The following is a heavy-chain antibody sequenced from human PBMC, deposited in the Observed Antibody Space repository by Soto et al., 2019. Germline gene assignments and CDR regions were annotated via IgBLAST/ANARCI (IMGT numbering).Heavy chain of an antibody. V-gene: IGHV3-30-3*01. J-gene: IGHJ6*02. CDR3: ARGGSIVVVVAATGCYGMAV. Sequence: QVQLVESGGGVVQPGRSLRLSCAASGFTFSSYAMHWVRQAPGKGLEWVAVISYDGTNKYYADSLKGRFTISRENSKNTLDLQMNSLRAEDTAVYYCARGGSIVVVVAATGCYGMAVWGQGTTVTVSS. CDR2: ISYDGTNK. CDR1: GFTFSSYA. D-gene: IGHD2-15*01.